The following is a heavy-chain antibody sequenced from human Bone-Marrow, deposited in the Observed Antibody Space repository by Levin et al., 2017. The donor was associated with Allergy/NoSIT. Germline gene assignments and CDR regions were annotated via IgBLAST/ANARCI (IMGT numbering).Heavy chain of an antibody. V-gene: IGHV4-31*03. D-gene: IGHD2-15*01. J-gene: IGHJ1*01. CDR2: IFYGGTT. CDR3: ALVPRSGGPSQTFQH. Sequence: SQTLSLTCTVSGDSVNSGSYYWTWVRQHPGMGLELIGYIFYGGTTYYTPSLKSRLTISVDTPKNQFSLRLTSVTVADTAIYYCALVPRSGGPSQTFQHWGPGTLVTVS. CDR1: GDSVNSGSYY.